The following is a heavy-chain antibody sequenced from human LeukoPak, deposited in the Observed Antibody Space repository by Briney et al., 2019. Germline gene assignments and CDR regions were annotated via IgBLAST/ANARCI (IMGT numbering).Heavy chain of an antibody. J-gene: IGHJ4*02. CDR2: ISSSSDYI. D-gene: IGHD1-26*01. CDR3: ARDKIVGATHFDY. V-gene: IGHV3-21*01. CDR1: EFTFSSYN. Sequence: GGSLRLSCAASEFTFSSYNMNWVRQAPGKGLEWVSSISSSSDYIYYADSVKGRFTISRDNAKNSLYLQMKSLRAEDTAVYYCARDKIVGATHFDYWGQGALVTVSS.